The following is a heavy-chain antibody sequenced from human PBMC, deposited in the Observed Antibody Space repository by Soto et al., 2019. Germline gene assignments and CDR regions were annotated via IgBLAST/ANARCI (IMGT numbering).Heavy chain of an antibody. V-gene: IGHV4-34*01. Sequence: SETLSLTCAVYGGSFSGYYWSWIRQPPGKGLEWIGEINHSGSTNYNPSLKSRVTISVDTSKNQFSLKLSSVTAADTAVYYCARGAKYYDSSGYYSFKGASRPRYFDLWGRGTLVTVSS. CDR1: GGSFSGYY. CDR2: INHSGST. D-gene: IGHD3-22*01. J-gene: IGHJ2*01. CDR3: ARGAKYYDSSGYYSFKGASRPRYFDL.